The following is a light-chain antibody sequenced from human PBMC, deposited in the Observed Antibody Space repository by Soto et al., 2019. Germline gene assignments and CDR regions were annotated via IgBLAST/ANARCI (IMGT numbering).Light chain of an antibody. CDR2: AVF. Sequence: QSALTQPASVSGSPGQSITIPCTGTNSDVGGYNYFSWYQHHQGKAPDLIIYAVFNRPSGVSSRFSGSKSGSTASLTISGLQAEDEADYYCSSYTATNSYVFGTGTKVTAL. J-gene: IGLJ1*01. CDR3: SSYTATNSYV. V-gene: IGLV2-14*01. CDR1: NSDVGGYNY.